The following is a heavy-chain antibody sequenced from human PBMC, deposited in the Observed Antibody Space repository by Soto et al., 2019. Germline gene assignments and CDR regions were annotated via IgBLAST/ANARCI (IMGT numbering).Heavy chain of an antibody. CDR2: IYYSGST. CDR3: ARLTAPRAGDKVVRYYYYYMDV. J-gene: IGHJ6*03. CDR1: GGSISSYY. Sequence: SETLSLTCTVSGGSISSYYWRWIRQPPGKGLEWIGYIYYSGSTNYNPSLKSRVTISVDTSKNQFSLKLSSVTAADTAVYYCARLTAPRAGDKVVRYYYYYMDVWGKGTTITVSS. V-gene: IGHV4-59*01. D-gene: IGHD3-22*01.